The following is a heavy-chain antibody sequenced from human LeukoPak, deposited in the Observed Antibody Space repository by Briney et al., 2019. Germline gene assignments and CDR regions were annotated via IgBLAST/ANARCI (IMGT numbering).Heavy chain of an antibody. V-gene: IGHV3-64*04. Sequence: GGSLRLSCAASGFTFSSYAMHWVRQAPGKGLEYVSAISSNGGSTYYANSVKGRFTISRDNAKNSLYLQMNSLRAEDTAVYYCARDNRHAFDIWGQGTMVTVSS. D-gene: IGHD2/OR15-2a*01. CDR3: ARDNRHAFDI. J-gene: IGHJ3*02. CDR2: ISSNGGST. CDR1: GFTFSSYA.